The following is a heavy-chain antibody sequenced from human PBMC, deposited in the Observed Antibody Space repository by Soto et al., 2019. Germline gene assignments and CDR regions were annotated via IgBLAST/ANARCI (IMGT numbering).Heavy chain of an antibody. D-gene: IGHD2-2*01. CDR1: GGSISSSSYS. J-gene: IGHJ6*02. CDR2: IYYSGST. Sequence: SETLSLTCSVSGGSISSSSYSWGWIRQPPGKGLEWIGTIYYSGSTHYNPSLGGRVAISADTPNNQLSLRLSSVTAADTAVYYCGRQPGHCGSTTCFGYYSVDVWGQGTTVTVS. V-gene: IGHV4-39*01. CDR3: GRQPGHCGSTTCFGYYSVDV.